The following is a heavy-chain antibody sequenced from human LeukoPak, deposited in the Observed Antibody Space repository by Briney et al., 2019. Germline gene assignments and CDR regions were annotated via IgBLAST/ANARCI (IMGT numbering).Heavy chain of an antibody. V-gene: IGHV4-39*01. J-gene: IGHJ4*02. D-gene: IGHD3-10*01. CDR3: ARRHDGEFDY. CDR1: GCSISSSSYH. CDR2: LYYSGST. Sequence: SETLSLTCTVSGCSISSSSYHWGWIRLPPGKGLEWIGNLYYSGSTYYNPSLKSRVTISVDRSKNQFSLKLNSVTAADTAVYYCARRHDGEFDYWGQGTLVTVSS.